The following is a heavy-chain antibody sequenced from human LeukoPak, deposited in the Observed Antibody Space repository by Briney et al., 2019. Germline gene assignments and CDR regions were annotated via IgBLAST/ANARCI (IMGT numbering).Heavy chain of an antibody. V-gene: IGHV4-39*01. J-gene: IGHJ4*02. CDR2: ISYSGST. CDR3: ARRSRRLADFHY. Sequence: SETLSLTCTVSGDSISSSDYYWGWIRQAPGKGLGWIGTISYSGSTYYNPSLQSRVTISVDTSKNQFSLELSSVTAADTAVYYCARRSRRLADFHYWGQGTLVTVSS. D-gene: IGHD6-19*01. CDR1: GDSISSSDYY.